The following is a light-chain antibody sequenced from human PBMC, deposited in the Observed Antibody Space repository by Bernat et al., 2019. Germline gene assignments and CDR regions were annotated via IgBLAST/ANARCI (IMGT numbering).Light chain of an antibody. V-gene: IGKV2-24*01. J-gene: IGKJ1*01. CDR1: QSLVHSDGNTY. CDR3: MQGTQSPQT. Sequence: DIVMTQTPLSSPVTLGQPASISCRSSQSLVHSDGNTYLSWFQQRPGQPPRLLIYKISKRFSGVPDRFSCSGAGTDFTLKISRVEAEDVGVYYCMQGTQSPQTFGQGTKVEIK. CDR2: KIS.